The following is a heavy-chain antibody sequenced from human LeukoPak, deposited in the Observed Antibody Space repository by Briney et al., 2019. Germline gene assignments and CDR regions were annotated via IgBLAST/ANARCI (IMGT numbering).Heavy chain of an antibody. CDR3: ARDRKGSGSIDY. Sequence: GGSLRLSCAASGFTFSSYGMHWVRQAPGKGLEWVAVISYDGSNKYYADSVKGRFTISRDNSKNTLYLQMNSLRAEDTAVYYCARDRKGSGSIDYWGQGTLVTVSS. J-gene: IGHJ4*02. CDR1: GFTFSSYG. D-gene: IGHD3-22*01. V-gene: IGHV3-30*03. CDR2: ISYDGSNK.